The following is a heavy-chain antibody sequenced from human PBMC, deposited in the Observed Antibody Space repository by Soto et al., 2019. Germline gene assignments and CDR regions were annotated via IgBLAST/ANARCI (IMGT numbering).Heavy chain of an antibody. D-gene: IGHD3-22*01. Sequence: QVQLVQSGAEVKKPGASVKVSCKVSGYTLTELSMHWVRQAPGKGLEWMGGFDAEDGETIYAQKFQGRVTMTEQTSTDTAYRGLGSLRSEDTAVYYCAAGDDSSGYYGGQFDYWGQGTLVTVSS. CDR1: GYTLTELS. CDR3: AAGDDSSGYYGGQFDY. J-gene: IGHJ4*02. V-gene: IGHV1-24*01. CDR2: FDAEDGET.